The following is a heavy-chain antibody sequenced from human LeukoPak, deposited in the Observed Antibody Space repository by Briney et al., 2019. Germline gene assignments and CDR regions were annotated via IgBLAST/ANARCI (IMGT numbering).Heavy chain of an antibody. V-gene: IGHV4-39*01. CDR3: ARGRKYSTFDY. J-gene: IGHJ4*02. CDR2: IYYSGST. CDR1: GGSISSSSYY. D-gene: IGHD6-6*01. Sequence: SETLSLTCTVSGGSISSSSYYWGWIRQPPGKGLEWIGSIYYSGSTYYNPSLKSRVTISVDTSKNQFSLKLSSVTAADTAVYYCARGRKYSTFDYWGQGTLVTVSS.